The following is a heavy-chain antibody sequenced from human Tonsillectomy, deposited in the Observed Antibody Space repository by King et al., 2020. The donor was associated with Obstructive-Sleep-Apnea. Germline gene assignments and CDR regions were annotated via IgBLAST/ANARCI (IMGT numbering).Heavy chain of an antibody. V-gene: IGHV3-49*03. CDR2: IRNKAYGGTT. CDR3: TTDPWAAPEGNWFDP. D-gene: IGHD6-13*01. Sequence: VQLVESGGGLVQPGRSLRLSCTASGFTFGDYAMSCFRPAPGKGLEWVGVIRNKAYGGTTEYAASVKGRFIISRDDSKSIAYLQMNSLKTEDTAVYYCTTDPWAAPEGNWFDPWGQGTLVTVSS. J-gene: IGHJ5*02. CDR1: GFTFGDYA.